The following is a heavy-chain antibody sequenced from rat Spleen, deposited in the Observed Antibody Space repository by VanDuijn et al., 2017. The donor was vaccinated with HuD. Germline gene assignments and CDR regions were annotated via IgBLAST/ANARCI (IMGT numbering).Heavy chain of an antibody. D-gene: IGHD1-5*01. V-gene: IGHV2-63*01. CDR3: TRDENRYNPYYVMDA. CDR2: MWYDGDT. CDR1: GFSLTSYS. J-gene: IGHJ4*01. Sequence: QVQLKESGPGLVQPSQTLSLTCTVSGFSLTSYSVSWVRQPSGKGPEWMGKMWYDGDTSYNSPLKSRLSISRDTSKNQVFLKMNSLQTDDTGTYYCTRDENRYNPYYVMDAWGQGASVTVSS.